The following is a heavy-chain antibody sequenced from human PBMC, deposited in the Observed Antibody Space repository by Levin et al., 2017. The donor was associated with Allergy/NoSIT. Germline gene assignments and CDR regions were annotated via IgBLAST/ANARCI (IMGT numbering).Heavy chain of an antibody. CDR2: ISYDGSNK. V-gene: IGHV3-30*18. CDR3: AKDGGGSYYYFDY. D-gene: IGHD1-26*01. CDR1: GFTFSSYG. Sequence: GESLKISCAASGFTFSSYGMHWVRQAPGKGLEWVAVISYDGSNKYYADSVKGRFTISRDNSKNTLYLQMNSLRAEDTAVYYCAKDGGGSYYYFDYWGQGTLVTVSS. J-gene: IGHJ4*02.